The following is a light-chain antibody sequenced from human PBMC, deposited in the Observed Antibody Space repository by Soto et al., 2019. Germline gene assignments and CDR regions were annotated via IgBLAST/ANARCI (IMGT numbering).Light chain of an antibody. CDR1: QSVSNNY. CDR3: QQYNNWPRT. V-gene: IGKV3-20*01. Sequence: EIVLTQSPGTLSLSPGERATLSCRASQSVSNNYLAWYQQKPGQAPRRLIYGASSRATGIPDRFSGGGSGTEFTLTISSLQSEDFAVYYCQQYNNWPRTFGQGTKVDIK. J-gene: IGKJ1*01. CDR2: GAS.